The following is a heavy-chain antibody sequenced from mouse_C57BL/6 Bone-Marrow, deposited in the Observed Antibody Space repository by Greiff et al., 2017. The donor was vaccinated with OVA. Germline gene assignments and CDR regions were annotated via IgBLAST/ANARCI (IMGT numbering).Heavy chain of an antibody. CDR1: GFTFSSYG. V-gene: IGHV5-6*02. D-gene: IGHD1-1*02. CDR3: ARHPRYGGYFFDY. CDR2: ISSGGSYT. J-gene: IGHJ2*01. Sequence: EVMLVESGGDLVKPGGSLKLSCAASGFTFSSYGMSWVRQTPDKRLGWVATISSGGSYTYYPDSVKGRFTISRDNAKNTLYLQMSSLKSEDTAMYYCARHPRYGGYFFDYWGQGTTLTVSS.